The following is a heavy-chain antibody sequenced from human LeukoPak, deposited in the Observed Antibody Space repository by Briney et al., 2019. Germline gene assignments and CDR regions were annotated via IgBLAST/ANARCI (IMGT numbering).Heavy chain of an antibody. V-gene: IGHV1-69*01. D-gene: IGHD3-10*01. Sequence: ASVKVSCKASGGTFSSYAISWVRQAPGQGLEWMGGIIPIFGTANYAQKFQGRVTITADESTSTAYMELSSLRSEDTAVYYCARGTFYGSGRGNWFDPWGQGTVVFVSS. CDR3: ARGTFYGSGRGNWFDP. CDR1: GGTFSSYA. CDR2: IIPIFGTA. J-gene: IGHJ5*02.